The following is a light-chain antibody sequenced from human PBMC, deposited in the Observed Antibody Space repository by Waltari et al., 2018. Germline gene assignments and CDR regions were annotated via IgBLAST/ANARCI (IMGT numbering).Light chain of an antibody. CDR2: AAS. CDR3: QQTYGTSVT. J-gene: IGKJ4*01. V-gene: IGKV1-39*01. CDR1: QSINSY. Sequence: DIQMTQSPSSLSASVGDRVTITCRASQSINSYLNWYQHNPGKAPKLLIYAASSLQSEVPSNFSGSGSGTDFTLTISSLQPEDSATYYCQQTYGTSVTFGGGTKVEIK.